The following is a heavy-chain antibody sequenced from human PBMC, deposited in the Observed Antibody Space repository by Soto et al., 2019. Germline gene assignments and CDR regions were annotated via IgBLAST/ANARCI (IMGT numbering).Heavy chain of an antibody. CDR2: ISRSSRNI. V-gene: IGHV3-21*01. J-gene: IGHJ6*02. CDR3: ARDLNVDGTNSFYYYGMDV. D-gene: IGHD6-19*01. Sequence: EVQLVESGGGLVKPGGSLTLSCAASGFTFSNYTMNWVRQAPGKGLEWVSSISRSSRNIYYADSVKGRFTISRDNAKNALYLQMNSLRAGDTAVYYCARDLNVDGTNSFYYYGMDVWGQGTPVTVSS. CDR1: GFTFSNYT.